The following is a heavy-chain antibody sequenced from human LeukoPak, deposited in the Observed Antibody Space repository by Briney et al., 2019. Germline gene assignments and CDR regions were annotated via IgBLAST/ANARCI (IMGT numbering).Heavy chain of an antibody. Sequence: SVKVSCTTSGGTFSSYTITWVRQAPGQGLEWMGGIIPIFGTTNYAQKFQGRVTITADESTSTAYMELSSLRSEDTAVYYCARGWQLGGDLGDAFDFWGQGTMVTVSS. V-gene: IGHV1-69*13. CDR1: GGTFSSYT. CDR2: IIPIFGTT. CDR3: ARGWQLGGDLGDAFDF. J-gene: IGHJ3*01. D-gene: IGHD2-21*01.